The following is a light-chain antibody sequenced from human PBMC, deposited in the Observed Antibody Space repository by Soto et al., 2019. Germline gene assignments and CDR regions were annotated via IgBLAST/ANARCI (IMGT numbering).Light chain of an antibody. V-gene: IGKV3-11*01. Sequence: EVLLTQSPATLSLSPGQRATLSCRASQSVNSYLTWYQHKPGQAPRLLISDAVNRATGIPARFSGTGSETDFTLTVSSLEPEDFAIYYCQQRDNWPPTFGPGTTVDI. CDR3: QQRDNWPPT. CDR2: DAV. J-gene: IGKJ3*01. CDR1: QSVNSY.